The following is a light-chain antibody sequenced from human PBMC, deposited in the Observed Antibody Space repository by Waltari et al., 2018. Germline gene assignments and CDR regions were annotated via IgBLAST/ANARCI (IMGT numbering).Light chain of an antibody. Sequence: EILLPQSPVTLSVSPGERATLSCKASQSVRSYLAWYQQKPGQAPRLLIYDASNRASGIPARFSGSGSGTDFTLTISNVEPEDFAVYYCQQRHDWPLNFGGGTKLEIK. V-gene: IGKV3-11*01. J-gene: IGKJ4*01. CDR1: QSVRSY. CDR2: DAS. CDR3: QQRHDWPLN.